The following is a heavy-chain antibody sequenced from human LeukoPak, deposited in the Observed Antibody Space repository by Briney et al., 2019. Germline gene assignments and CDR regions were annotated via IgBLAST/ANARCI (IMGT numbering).Heavy chain of an antibody. V-gene: IGHV4-34*01. CDR2: INHSGST. CDR3: ARGRRIAAAGRNWFDP. J-gene: IGHJ5*02. D-gene: IGHD6-13*01. Sequence: SETLSLTCAVYGGSFSGYYWSWIRQPPGKGLEWIGEINHSGSTNYNPSLKSRVTISVDTSKNQFSLKLSSVSAADTAVYYCARGRRIAAAGRNWFDPWGQGTLVTVSS. CDR1: GGSFSGYY.